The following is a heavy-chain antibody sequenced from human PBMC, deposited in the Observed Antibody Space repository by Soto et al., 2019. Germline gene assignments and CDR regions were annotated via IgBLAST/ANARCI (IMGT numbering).Heavy chain of an antibody. CDR2: ISGSGGTT. CDR3: ARAPVGLSGWLNWFDP. D-gene: IGHD6-19*01. CDR1: GFIFSNYA. J-gene: IGHJ5*02. Sequence: EVQLLESGGGLVQPGGSLRLSCAVSGFIFSNYAVTWVRQAPGRGLEWVSAISGSGGTTYYADSVKARFTVSRDNSKNTLSLQMNSLRAEDTAVYYCARAPVGLSGWLNWFDPWGQGTLVTVSS. V-gene: IGHV3-23*01.